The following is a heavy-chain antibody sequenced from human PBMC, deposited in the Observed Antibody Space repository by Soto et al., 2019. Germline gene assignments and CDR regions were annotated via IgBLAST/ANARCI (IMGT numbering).Heavy chain of an antibody. J-gene: IGHJ4*02. CDR3: ARGLRGGSGSYATDY. V-gene: IGHV3-74*01. D-gene: IGHD3-16*01. CDR2: IHSDESST. Sequence: EVQLVESGGGLVQPGGSLRLSCAASGFTFNSYWMHWVRQAPGKGLVWVSRIHSDESSTSHADSLKGRFTISRDNAKNTLYLQMNSLTVEDTAIYYCARGLRGGSGSYATDYWGQGTLVTVSS. CDR1: GFTFNSYW.